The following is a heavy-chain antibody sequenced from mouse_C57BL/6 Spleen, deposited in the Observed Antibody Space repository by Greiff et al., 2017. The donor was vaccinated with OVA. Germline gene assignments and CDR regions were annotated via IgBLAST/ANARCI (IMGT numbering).Heavy chain of an antibody. CDR3: TTGAYYSNY. Sequence: EVKLVESGAELVRPGASVKLSCTASGFNIKDDYMHWVKQRPEQGLEWIGWIDPENGDTEYASKFQGKATITADTSSNTAYLQLSSLTSEDTAVYYCTTGAYYSNYWGQGTTLTVSS. CDR2: IDPENGDT. V-gene: IGHV14-4*01. D-gene: IGHD2-5*01. J-gene: IGHJ2*01. CDR1: GFNIKDDY.